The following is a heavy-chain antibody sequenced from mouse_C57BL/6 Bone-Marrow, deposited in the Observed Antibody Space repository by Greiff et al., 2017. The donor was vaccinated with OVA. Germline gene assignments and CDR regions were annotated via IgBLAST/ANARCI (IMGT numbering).Heavy chain of an antibody. V-gene: IGHV1-81*01. Sequence: VQLQPSGAELARPGASVKLSCKASGYTFTSYGISWVKQRTGQGLEWIGEIYPRSGNTYYNEKFKGKATLTADKSSSTAYMELRSLTSEDSAVYFCARANWDYWYFDVWGTGTTVTVSS. CDR1: GYTFTSYG. J-gene: IGHJ1*03. D-gene: IGHD4-1*01. CDR3: ARANWDYWYFDV. CDR2: IYPRSGNT.